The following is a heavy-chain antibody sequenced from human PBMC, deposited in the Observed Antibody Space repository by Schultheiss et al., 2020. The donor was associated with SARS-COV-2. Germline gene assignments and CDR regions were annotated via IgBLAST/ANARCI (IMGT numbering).Heavy chain of an antibody. Sequence: GGSLRLSCAASGFTFSSYAMSWVRQAPGKGLEWVSGISWNSGSIGYADSVKGRFTISRDNAKNSLYLQMNSLRAEDTALYYCAKDQWARIAGAFDIWGQGTMVTVSS. CDR3: AKDQWARIAGAFDI. V-gene: IGHV3-9*01. CDR1: GFTFSSYA. CDR2: ISWNSGSI. D-gene: IGHD6-13*01. J-gene: IGHJ3*02.